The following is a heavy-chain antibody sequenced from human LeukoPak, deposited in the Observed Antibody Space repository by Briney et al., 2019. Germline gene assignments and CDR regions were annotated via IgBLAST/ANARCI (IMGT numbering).Heavy chain of an antibody. Sequence: AGSLRLSCETSGFTFSTFAMIWVRQPPGKGLEWVSSIFPSGGEIHYADSAKGRFTISRDNSKNTLYLQMNSLRAEDTAVYYCAKVTVAGTKGAFDIWGQGTMVTVSS. CDR2: IFPSGGEI. J-gene: IGHJ3*02. D-gene: IGHD6-19*01. CDR3: AKVTVAGTKGAFDI. V-gene: IGHV3-23*01. CDR1: GFTFSTFA.